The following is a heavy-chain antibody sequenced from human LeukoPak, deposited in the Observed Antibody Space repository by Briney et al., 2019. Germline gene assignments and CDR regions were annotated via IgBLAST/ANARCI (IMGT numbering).Heavy chain of an antibody. J-gene: IGHJ3*01. Sequence: ASVKVSCKASGYTFTAYYMDWVRQAPGQVLEWMGLINPDGGNTNYAQNFQGRVTLTRDTSTSTVYMELSSLRSEDTAIYYCARIRDGYNDAYDLWGQGTVVTVPS. CDR1: GYTFTAYY. CDR3: ARIRDGYNDAYDL. D-gene: IGHD5-24*01. CDR2: INPDGGNT. V-gene: IGHV1-46*01.